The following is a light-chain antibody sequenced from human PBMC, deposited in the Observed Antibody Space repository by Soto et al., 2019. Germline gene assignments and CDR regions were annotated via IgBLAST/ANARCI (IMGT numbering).Light chain of an antibody. J-gene: IGKJ5*01. CDR1: QSIHTS. CDR3: QQRNVWPPIT. Sequence: EIVMTQSPGTLSLSPGKRATLYCRASQSIHTSLAWYQQKSGKPPRLVIYDSTLRANGVPDRFGGSRSGTEFTLTINSLEPEDFAVYYCQQRNVWPPITFGQGTRLEIK. CDR2: DST. V-gene: IGKV3-11*01.